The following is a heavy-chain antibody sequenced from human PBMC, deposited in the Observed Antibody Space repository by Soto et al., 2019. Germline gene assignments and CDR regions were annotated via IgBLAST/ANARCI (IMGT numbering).Heavy chain of an antibody. CDR1: GFTFSSYG. J-gene: IGHJ4*02. D-gene: IGHD3-10*01. CDR2: IWYDGSNK. CDR3: ARGLNYGSGSSGY. Sequence: TGGSLRLSCAASGFTFSSYGMHWVRQAPGKGLEWVAVIWYDGSNKYYADSVKGRFTISRDNSKNTLYLQMNSLRAEDTAVYYCARGLNYGSGSSGYWGQGTLVTVSS. V-gene: IGHV3-33*01.